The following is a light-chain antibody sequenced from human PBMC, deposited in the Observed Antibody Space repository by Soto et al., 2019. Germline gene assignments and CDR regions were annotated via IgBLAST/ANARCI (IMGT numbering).Light chain of an antibody. CDR3: QQAHSFPWT. J-gene: IGKJ1*01. V-gene: IGKV1-12*01. Sequence: DIQMTQSPSSVSASVGDRVIITCRASQGIRNSLAWYQQKTGGAPKLLIFAASLLYRGVPERFRGSGSGTDFMLTISALQPEDFATYYCQQAHSFPWTFGQGTKVE. CDR1: QGIRNS. CDR2: AAS.